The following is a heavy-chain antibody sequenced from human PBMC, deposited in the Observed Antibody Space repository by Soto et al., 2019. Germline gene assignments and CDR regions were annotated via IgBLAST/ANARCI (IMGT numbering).Heavy chain of an antibody. D-gene: IGHD2-21*01. V-gene: IGHV1-18*01. CDR2: ISADNDNG. CDR3: VRDAWHQPPGDV. Sequence: ASVKFSCKASGHTFVSHGISWVRQAPGQVFEWMGWISADNDNGNSAQKYQDRGTITIEPSTNTANMELRNLTSDDTALYYGVRDAWHQPPGDVWGQGTLVPVSS. J-gene: IGHJ4*02. CDR1: GHTFVSHG.